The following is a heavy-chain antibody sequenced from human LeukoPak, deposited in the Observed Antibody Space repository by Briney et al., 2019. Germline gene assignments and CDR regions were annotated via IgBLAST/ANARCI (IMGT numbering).Heavy chain of an antibody. V-gene: IGHV1-18*01. J-gene: IGHJ3*02. D-gene: IGHD4-17*01. CDR1: GYTFTYFG. Sequence: GASLTVSCKTSGYTFTYFGITYVRHAPGQRPEWMVWINTYNCNAKYGQNLQGRVTMTTGTSTTRVYMELRSLRSDDRAVYYCARDLEGNGDSSDIWGQGTMVTVSS. CDR3: ARDLEGNGDSSDI. CDR2: INTYNCNA.